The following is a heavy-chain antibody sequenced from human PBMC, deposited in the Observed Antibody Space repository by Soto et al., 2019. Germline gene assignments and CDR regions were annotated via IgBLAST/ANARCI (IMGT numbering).Heavy chain of an antibody. CDR1: GFTFYRYD. CDR3: VRRGSETGWYFDQ. Sequence: EVQLLESGGGLVQPGGSLRLSCAASGFTFYRYDMFWVRQTPRRGLEWVSFISGGGGRIEYGDFVRGRFTASRDNAEDTLSLQMNTLASDDPGVYYCVRRGSETGWYFDQWGQGTLVVVSS. CDR2: ISGGGGRI. D-gene: IGHD6-19*01. J-gene: IGHJ4*02. V-gene: IGHV3-23*02.